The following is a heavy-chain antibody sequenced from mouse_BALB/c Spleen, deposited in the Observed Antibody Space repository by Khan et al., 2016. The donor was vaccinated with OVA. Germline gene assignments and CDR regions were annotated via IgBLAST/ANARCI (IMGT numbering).Heavy chain of an antibody. CDR1: GFTFNSYG. J-gene: IGHJ2*01. CDR2: ISGDSNTI. D-gene: IGHD1-1*01. Sequence: EVMLVESGGGLVQPGGSRKLSCAASGFTFNSYGMHWVRQAPEKGLEWVAYISGDSNTIYYTDTVKGRFTISRDNPKNTLFLQMTSLMSEDTAIYYCATSYFYGYYLDYWGPGTTLTVS. CDR3: ATSYFYGYYLDY. V-gene: IGHV5-17*02.